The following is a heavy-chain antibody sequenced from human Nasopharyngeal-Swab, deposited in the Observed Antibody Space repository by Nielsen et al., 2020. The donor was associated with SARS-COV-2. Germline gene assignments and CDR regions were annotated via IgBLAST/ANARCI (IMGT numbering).Heavy chain of an antibody. CDR1: GFTFSSYN. CDR2: ISSSSTYI. D-gene: IGHD3-3*01. CDR3: ARDGLDYDFWSAYFMDV. Sequence: GESLKLSCAASGFTFSSYNMNWVRQAPGKGLEWVSSISSSSTYIYYADSVKGRFTISRDSAKNSLYLQMNSLRAEDTAVYYCARDGLDYDFWSAYFMDVWGQGTTVTVSS. V-gene: IGHV3-21*01. J-gene: IGHJ6*02.